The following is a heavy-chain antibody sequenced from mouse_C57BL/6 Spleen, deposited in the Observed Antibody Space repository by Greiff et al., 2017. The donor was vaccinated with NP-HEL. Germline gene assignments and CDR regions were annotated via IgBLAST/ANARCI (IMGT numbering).Heavy chain of an antibody. CDR3: AKANSIWYFDV. CDR1: GFNIKDYY. D-gene: IGHD4-1*01. Sequence: VQLQQSGAELVKPGASVKLSCTASGFNIKDYYMHWVKQRTEQGLEWIGRIDPEDGETKHAPKFPGTATITADTSSNTAYLQLSSLTSEDTAVYYCAKANSIWYFDVWGTGTTVTVSS. V-gene: IGHV14-2*01. CDR2: IDPEDGET. J-gene: IGHJ1*03.